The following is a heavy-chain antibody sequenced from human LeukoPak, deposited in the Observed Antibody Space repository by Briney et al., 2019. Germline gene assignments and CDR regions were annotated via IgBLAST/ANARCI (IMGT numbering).Heavy chain of an antibody. CDR1: GGSISSSSYY. V-gene: IGHV4-39*01. J-gene: IGHJ4*02. Sequence: SETLSLTCTVSGGSISSSSYYWGWIRQPPGKGLEWIGSIYYSGSTYYNPSLKSRVTISVDTSKNQFSLKLSSVTAADTAVYYCASLKAVAGTFGNYWGQGTLVTVSS. D-gene: IGHD6-19*01. CDR2: IYYSGST. CDR3: ASLKAVAGTFGNY.